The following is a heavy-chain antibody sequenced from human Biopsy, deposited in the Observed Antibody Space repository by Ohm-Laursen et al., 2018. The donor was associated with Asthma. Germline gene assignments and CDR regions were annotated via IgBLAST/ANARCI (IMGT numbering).Heavy chain of an antibody. CDR1: GDSFSNYA. CDR2: LIPVLGTP. CDR3: ARGYSGSDRIVYFYSGLEV. V-gene: IGHV1-69*01. J-gene: IGHJ6*02. Sequence: SSVKVSCNASGDSFSNYAISWVRQAPGQGLEWMGGLIPVLGTPDHTQMFEGRVTITADESTSTAYMELSSLSSEDTAVYYCARGYSGSDRIVYFYSGLEVWGQGTTVTVSS. D-gene: IGHD5-12*01.